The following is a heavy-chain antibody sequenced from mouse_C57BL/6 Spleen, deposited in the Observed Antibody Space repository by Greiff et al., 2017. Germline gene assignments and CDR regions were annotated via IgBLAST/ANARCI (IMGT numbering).Heavy chain of an antibody. Sequence: EVMLVESEGGLVQPGSSMKLSCTASGFTFSDYYMAWVRQVPEKGLEWVANINYDGSSTYYLDSLKSRFIISRDNAKNILYLQMSSLKSEDTATYYCARDPGSYYAMDYWGQGTSGTVSS. CDR3: ARDPGSYYAMDY. V-gene: IGHV5-16*01. J-gene: IGHJ4*01. CDR2: INYDGSST. D-gene: IGHD1-1*01. CDR1: GFTFSDYY.